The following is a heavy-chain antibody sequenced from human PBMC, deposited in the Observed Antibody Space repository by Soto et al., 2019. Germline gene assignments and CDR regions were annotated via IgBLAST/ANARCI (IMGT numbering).Heavy chain of an antibody. CDR1: GGPISSDSYY. J-gene: IGHJ4*02. D-gene: IGHD4-17*01. CDR2: IYYNGAT. V-gene: IGHV4-39*07. Sequence: SETLSLTCVVSGGPISSDSYYWAWIRKPPGKGLEWIASIYYNGATYYIPSLKSRVTISIDTSKSQFSLKLNSVTAADTAVYYCARDNGDFDYWGQGTLVTVSS. CDR3: ARDNGDFDY.